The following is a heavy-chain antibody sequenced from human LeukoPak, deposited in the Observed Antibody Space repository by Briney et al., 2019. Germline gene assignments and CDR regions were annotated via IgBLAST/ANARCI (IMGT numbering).Heavy chain of an antibody. V-gene: IGHV5-51*01. CDR1: GYTFTNYW. Sequence: GESLKISCKGSGYTFTNYWIGRVRQMPGKGLEWMGIIYPGDSDTRYSPSFQGQVTISADKSINTAYLQWSGLKASDTAMYYCARQGHGDYWGQGTLVTVSS. CDR2: IYPGDSDT. J-gene: IGHJ4*02. CDR3: ARQGHGDY.